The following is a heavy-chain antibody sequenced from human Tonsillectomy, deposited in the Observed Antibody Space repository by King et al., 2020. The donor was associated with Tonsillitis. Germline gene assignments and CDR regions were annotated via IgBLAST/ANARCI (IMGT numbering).Heavy chain of an antibody. D-gene: IGHD3-22*01. CDR2: IYGDDDK. CDR1: GFSLSTSGVG. CDR3: VHKIRDSSGYLF. Sequence: TLKESGPTLVKPTQTLTLTCTFSGFSLSTSGVGVAWIRQPPGKALEWLALIYGDDDKRYSPSLKTRLTIMKATSKDHVVLTMTNMGPVDTATYYCVHKIRDSSGYLFWGQGILVTVSS. J-gene: IGHJ4*02. V-gene: IGHV2-5*02.